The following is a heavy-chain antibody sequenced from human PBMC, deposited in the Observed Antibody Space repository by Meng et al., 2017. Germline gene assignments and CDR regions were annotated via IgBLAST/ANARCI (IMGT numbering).Heavy chain of an antibody. J-gene: IGHJ4*02. Sequence: GGSLRPSCAASGFTSSSYGMHWVRQAPGKGLEWVANTKQGGSEKYYVDSVKGRFTIPRDNAKNPLYLQMNSLRAEDTDVYYCARDGEAYHDFWSGYSLALFIDYWGQGTLVTVSS. CDR1: GFTSSSYG. CDR2: TKQGGSEK. D-gene: IGHD3-3*01. CDR3: ARDGEAYHDFWSGYSLALFIDY. V-gene: IGHV3-7*01.